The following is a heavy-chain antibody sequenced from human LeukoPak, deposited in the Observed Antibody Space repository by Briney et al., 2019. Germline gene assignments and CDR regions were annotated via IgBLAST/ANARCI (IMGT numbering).Heavy chain of an antibody. Sequence: ASVKVSCKVSGYTFTSYYMHWVRQAPGQGLEWMGIINPSGGSTSYAQKFQGRVTMTRDTSTSTVYMELSSLRSEDTAVYYCARVVSGWYEGDYWGQGTLVTVSS. D-gene: IGHD6-19*01. CDR3: ARVVSGWYEGDY. CDR1: GYTFTSYY. CDR2: INPSGGST. J-gene: IGHJ4*02. V-gene: IGHV1-46*01.